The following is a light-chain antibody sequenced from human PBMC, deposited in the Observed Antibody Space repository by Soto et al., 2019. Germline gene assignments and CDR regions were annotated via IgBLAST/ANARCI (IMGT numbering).Light chain of an antibody. CDR3: NSQSSSGIRV. Sequence: QSALAQPASVSGSPGQSITISCTGTSSDVGGYKHVSWYQHHPGKAPKLMIYEVTSRPSGVSDRFSGSKSGYSASLTISGLQADDEADYYCNSQSSSGIRVFGTGTKVTV. V-gene: IGLV2-14*01. CDR2: EVT. J-gene: IGLJ1*01. CDR1: SSDVGGYKH.